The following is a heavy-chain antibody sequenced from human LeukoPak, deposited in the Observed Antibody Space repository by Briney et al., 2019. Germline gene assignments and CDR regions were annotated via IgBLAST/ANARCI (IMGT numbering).Heavy chain of an antibody. J-gene: IGHJ4*02. CDR2: FDPEDGQA. CDR3: AGGGPWDLLTY. Sequence: ASVKVSCKVSGDTLTELSTHWVRQAPGKGLEWMGGFDPEDGQAIYAQKFQGRVTMTEDTSTDTAYMEMNSLRSEDTAVYYCAGGGPWDLLTYWGQGTLVTVSS. CDR1: GDTLTELS. V-gene: IGHV1-24*01. D-gene: IGHD1-26*01.